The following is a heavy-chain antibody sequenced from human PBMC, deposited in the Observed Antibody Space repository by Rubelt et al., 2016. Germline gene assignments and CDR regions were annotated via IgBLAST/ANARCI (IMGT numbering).Heavy chain of an antibody. J-gene: IGHJ4*02. CDR3: ARDLPPFRRYNWNFPLDY. V-gene: IGHV1-18*01. CDR1: GYTFTSYG. D-gene: IGHD1-7*01. CDR2: ISAYNGNT. Sequence: QVQLVQSGAEVKKPGASVKVSCKASGYTFTSYGISWVRQAPGQGLEWMGWISAYNGNTNYAQKVQGRVTMTTNTSTSTDYMELRSLRSDDTAVYYCARDLPPFRRYNWNFPLDYWGQGTLVTVSS.